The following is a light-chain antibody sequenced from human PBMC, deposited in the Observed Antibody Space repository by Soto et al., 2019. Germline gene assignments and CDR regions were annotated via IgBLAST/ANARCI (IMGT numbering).Light chain of an antibody. CDR2: DAS. V-gene: IGKV3-11*01. CDR3: QQRGTWPPLS. Sequence: IVLTQSPVTLSLSQGERATLSCRAPHPPNYLACHQQKPGQAPRLLIYDASIRATGIPARFSGSGSGTDFTLDITSLEPDDFAIYYCQQRGTWPPLSFGGGTRVELK. J-gene: IGKJ4*01. CDR1: HPPNY.